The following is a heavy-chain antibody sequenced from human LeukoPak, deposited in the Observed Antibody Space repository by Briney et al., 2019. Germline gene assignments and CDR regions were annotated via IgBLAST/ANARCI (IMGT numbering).Heavy chain of an antibody. CDR1: GGSISSSSYY. CDR3: ARVGYSYGDY. Sequence: SETLSLTCTVSGGSISSSSYYWSWIRQPPGKGLEWIGEINHSGSTNYNPSLKSRVTISVDTSKNQFSLKLSSVTAADTAVYYCARVGYSYGDYWGQGTLVTVSS. V-gene: IGHV4-39*07. J-gene: IGHJ4*02. D-gene: IGHD5-18*01. CDR2: INHSGST.